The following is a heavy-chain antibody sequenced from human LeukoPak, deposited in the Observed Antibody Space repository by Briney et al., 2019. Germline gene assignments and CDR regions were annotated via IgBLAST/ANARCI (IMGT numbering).Heavy chain of an antibody. D-gene: IGHD1-1*01. CDR2: IYSDGGT. Sequence: PGGSLRLSCAASGFTVSSNYMNWVRQAPGKGLEWVSVIYSDGGTYYADSVKGRFTISRDNSKNTLYLQMNSLRGEDTGVYYCARDPVPATARHFDYWGQGTLVTVSS. CDR3: ARDPVPATARHFDY. V-gene: IGHV3-53*05. CDR1: GFTVSSNY. J-gene: IGHJ4*02.